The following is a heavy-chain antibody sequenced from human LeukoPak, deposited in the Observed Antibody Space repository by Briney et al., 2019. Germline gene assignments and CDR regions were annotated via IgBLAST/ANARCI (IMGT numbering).Heavy chain of an antibody. CDR2: ISSSSSYI. Sequence: GGSLRLSCAASGFTFSSYSMNWVRQAPGKGLEWVSSISSSSSYIYYADSVKGRFTISRDNAKNSLYLQMNSLRAEDTAVYYCASNTMGTMVRGVSSGYWGQGTLVTVSS. CDR1: GFTFSSYS. CDR3: ASNTMGTMVRGVSSGY. D-gene: IGHD3-10*01. V-gene: IGHV3-21*01. J-gene: IGHJ4*02.